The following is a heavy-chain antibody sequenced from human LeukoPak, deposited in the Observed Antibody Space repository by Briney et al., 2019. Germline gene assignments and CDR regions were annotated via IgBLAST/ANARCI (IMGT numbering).Heavy chain of an antibody. CDR2: IDWDDDK. CDR1: GFSLSTSGMS. D-gene: IGHD3-10*01. Sequence: SGPALVKPTQTLTLTCTFSGFSLSTSGMSVSWIRQPPGKALEWLARIDWDDDKYYSTSLKTRLTISKDTSKNQVVLTMTNMDPVDAARYYCARIQSAQRGRSHYFYYMDVWGKGTTVTVSS. CDR3: ARIQSAQRGRSHYFYYMDV. J-gene: IGHJ6*03. V-gene: IGHV2-70*11.